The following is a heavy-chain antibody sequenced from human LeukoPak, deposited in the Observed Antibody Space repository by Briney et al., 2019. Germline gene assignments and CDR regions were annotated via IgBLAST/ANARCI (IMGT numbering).Heavy chain of an antibody. CDR1: GFSFSNFW. V-gene: IGHV3-7*01. J-gene: IGHJ5*02. Sequence: RPGGSLRLTCAASGFSFSNFWMSWVRQAPGKGLEWVANIKPDGSATNYVDSVKGRFTISRDNAKNSLDLQMNSLRAEDTAVYYCARGGGSSSWGQGTLVTVSS. CDR3: ARGGGSSS. D-gene: IGHD6-6*01. CDR2: IKPDGSAT.